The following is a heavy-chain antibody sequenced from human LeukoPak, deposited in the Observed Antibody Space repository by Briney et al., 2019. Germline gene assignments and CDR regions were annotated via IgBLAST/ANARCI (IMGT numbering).Heavy chain of an antibody. CDR2: ISDSGGRT. J-gene: IGHJ3*02. D-gene: IGHD4-17*01. V-gene: IGHV3-23*01. CDR3: AGRCIYPDYGRLDAFDI. CDR1: AITFGSYA. Sequence: GALRLSCAASAITFGSYAMTFLRHAQGKGLRWVSSISDSGGRTFYAAAVKGRFTISRDNSKETLHLQMNSLRAEDTAVYFCAGRCIYPDYGRLDAFDIWGQGTMVTVSS.